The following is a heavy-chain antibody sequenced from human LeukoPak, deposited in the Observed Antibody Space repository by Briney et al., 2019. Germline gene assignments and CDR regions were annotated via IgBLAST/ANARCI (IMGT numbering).Heavy chain of an antibody. Sequence: GGSLRLSCAASGFTFNNYAMSWVRQAPGKGLEWVSGISSGGGSTYYADSVKGRFTISRDNSKNTLYLQMNTLRAEDTAVYYCAKVEIKNRPMIAVAPYYFDYWGQGTLVTVSS. CDR3: AKVEIKNRPMIAVAPYYFDY. D-gene: IGHD3-22*01. J-gene: IGHJ4*02. CDR2: ISSGGGST. V-gene: IGHV3-23*01. CDR1: GFTFNNYA.